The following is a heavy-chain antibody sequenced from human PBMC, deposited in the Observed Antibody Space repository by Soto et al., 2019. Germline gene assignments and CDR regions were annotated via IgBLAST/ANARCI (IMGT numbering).Heavy chain of an antibody. CDR3: ALDAYNWNPKPIDY. CDR1: GGTFSSYT. D-gene: IGHD1-20*01. CDR2: IIPILGIA. V-gene: IGHV1-69*02. J-gene: IGHJ4*02. Sequence: VKVSCKASGGTFSSYTISWVRQAPGQGLEWMGRIIPILGIANYAQKFQGRVTITADKSTSTAYMELSSLRSEDTAVYYCALDAYNWNPKPIDYWRQGTLVTVSS.